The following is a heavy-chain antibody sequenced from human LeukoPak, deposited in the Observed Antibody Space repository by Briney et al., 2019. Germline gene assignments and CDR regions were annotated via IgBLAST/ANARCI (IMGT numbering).Heavy chain of an antibody. CDR1: GGSISSNNW. CDR3: SCGVGRSYPLPY. CDR2: FYHSGST. V-gene: IGHV4-4*02. D-gene: IGHD1-26*01. J-gene: IGHJ4*02. Sequence: SETLSLTCAVSGGSISSNNWWSRVRQRPGKGLEVIGDFYHSGSTNYNPSLERRVPLSVDPSKNHFSLKLGSVAAADTGVFFCSCGVGRSYPLPYWGEGTLVTVSS.